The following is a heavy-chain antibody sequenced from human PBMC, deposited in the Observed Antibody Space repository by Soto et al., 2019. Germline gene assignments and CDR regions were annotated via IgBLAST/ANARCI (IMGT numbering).Heavy chain of an antibody. CDR2: IKQDGSEK. D-gene: IGHD6-13*01. J-gene: IGHJ5*02. V-gene: IGHV3-7*03. CDR3: ARDGRIAAAFTGWFDP. Sequence: GGSLRLSCAASGFTFSSYWMSWVRQAPGKGLEWVANIKQDGSEKYYVDSVKGRFTISRDNAKNSLYLQMNSLRAEDTAVYYCARDGRIAAAFTGWFDPWGQGTLVTVSS. CDR1: GFTFSSYW.